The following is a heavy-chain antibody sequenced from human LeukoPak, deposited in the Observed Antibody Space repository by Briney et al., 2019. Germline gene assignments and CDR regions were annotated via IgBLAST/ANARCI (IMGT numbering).Heavy chain of an antibody. J-gene: IGHJ4*02. V-gene: IGHV3-23*01. Sequence: PAGGSLRLSCAASGFTFSSYAMTWVRQAPGKGLEWVSTITGGGGYTYYADSVKGRFTISRDNSKNTLFLRMNSLRAEDTAVYFCAKQSLYDSSGHFHYWGQGTLVTVSS. CDR1: GFTFSSYA. CDR3: AKQSLYDSSGHFHY. D-gene: IGHD3-22*01. CDR2: ITGGGGYT.